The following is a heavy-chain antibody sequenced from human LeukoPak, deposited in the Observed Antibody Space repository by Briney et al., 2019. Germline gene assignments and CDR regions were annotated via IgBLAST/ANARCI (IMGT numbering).Heavy chain of an antibody. CDR1: GFTFSSYW. J-gene: IGHJ6*03. CDR3: ARDHRGSGSRYYYYYMDV. V-gene: IGHV3-74*01. Sequence: GGSLRLSCAASGFTFSSYWMHWVRQAPGKGLVWVSRINTDGSRTSYADSVKGRFTISRDNAKNTLYLQMNSLRAEDTAVYYCARDHRGSGSRYYYYYMDVWGKGTTVTISS. CDR2: INTDGSRT. D-gene: IGHD3-10*01.